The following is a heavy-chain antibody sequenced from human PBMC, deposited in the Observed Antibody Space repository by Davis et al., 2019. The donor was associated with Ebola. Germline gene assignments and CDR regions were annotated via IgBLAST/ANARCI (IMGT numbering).Heavy chain of an antibody. CDR3: AKHAREVRGVWDY. CDR2: ISYDGSNK. V-gene: IGHV3-30*18. J-gene: IGHJ4*02. D-gene: IGHD3-10*01. Sequence: GESLKISCAASGFTFSSYSMNWVRQAPGKGLEWVAVISYDGSNKYYADSVKGRFTISRDNSKNTLYLQMNSLRAEDTAVYYCAKHAREVRGVWDYWGQGTLVTVSS. CDR1: GFTFSSYS.